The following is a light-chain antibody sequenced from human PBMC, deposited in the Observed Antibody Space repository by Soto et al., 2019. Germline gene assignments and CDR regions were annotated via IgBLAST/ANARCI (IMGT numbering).Light chain of an antibody. Sequence: AIQMTHSPCSLSASLVYRFTITCLASQGIRNDLGWYQQKPGKAPKLLIYAASSLQSGVPSRFGGSGSGTDFTLTISSLQPEDFATYYCLQDYNYPRTFGGGTKVDIK. V-gene: IGKV1-6*01. CDR1: QGIRND. CDR3: LQDYNYPRT. CDR2: AAS. J-gene: IGKJ4*01.